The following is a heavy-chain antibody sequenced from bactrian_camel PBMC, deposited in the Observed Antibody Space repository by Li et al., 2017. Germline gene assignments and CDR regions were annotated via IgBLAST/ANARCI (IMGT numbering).Heavy chain of an antibody. D-gene: IGHD6*01. CDR2: IASDDGIT. CDR1: GYTYSPYC. J-gene: IGHJ4*01. V-gene: IGHV3S26*01. Sequence: HVQLVESGGGSVQAGGSLRLSCVASGYTYSPYCMGWYRQAPGKEREGVASIASDDGITAYADSLKGRFTISQDNAKNTLYLQMNSLESVDTAMYYCAAVGGTWSEGCPVAPHYYDHWGQRTQVTVS. CDR3: AAVGGTWSEGCPVAPHYYDH.